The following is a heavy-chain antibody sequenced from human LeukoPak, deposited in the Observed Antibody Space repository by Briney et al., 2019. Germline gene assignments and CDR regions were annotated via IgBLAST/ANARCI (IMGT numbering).Heavy chain of an antibody. CDR3: ARGSVGDGTLLINY. V-gene: IGHV3-74*01. CDR1: GFTFSSYW. CDR2: MLSDDSSR. Sequence: GGSLRLSCAASGFTFSSYWMHWVRQAPGKGLVWVSRMLSDDSSRTYADSVKGRFTISRDNAKNTLYLQMNSLRAEDTAVYYGARGSVGDGTLLINYWRQGTLVTVSS. J-gene: IGHJ4*02. D-gene: IGHD3-10*01.